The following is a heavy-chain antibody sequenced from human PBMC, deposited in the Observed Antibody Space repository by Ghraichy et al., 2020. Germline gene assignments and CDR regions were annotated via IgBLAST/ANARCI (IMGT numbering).Heavy chain of an antibody. D-gene: IGHD6-19*01. CDR1: GFIFSGYW. J-gene: IGHJ4*02. Sequence: GESLNISCAASGFIFSGYWMSWVRQAPGKGPEWVANIKKDGSEKYYVDSVKGRFTISRDNAKNSLYLQMNSLRAEDTAVYYCARDLGSGWYFDYRGQGTLVTVSS. CDR2: IKKDGSEK. V-gene: IGHV3-7*01. CDR3: ARDLGSGWYFDY.